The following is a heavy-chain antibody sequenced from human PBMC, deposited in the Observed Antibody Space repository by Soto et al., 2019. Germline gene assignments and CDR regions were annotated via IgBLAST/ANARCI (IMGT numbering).Heavy chain of an antibody. D-gene: IGHD1-26*01. CDR3: ARHERGWELTDLRGVVDY. Sequence: QVQLVQSGAEVKKPGASVKVSCKASGYTFTSYGISWVRQAPGQGLEWMGWISAYNGNTNYAQKLQGRVTMTTDTSTSTAYMELRSLRSDDTAVYYCARHERGWELTDLRGVVDYWGQGTLVTVSS. V-gene: IGHV1-18*01. J-gene: IGHJ4*02. CDR2: ISAYNGNT. CDR1: GYTFTSYG.